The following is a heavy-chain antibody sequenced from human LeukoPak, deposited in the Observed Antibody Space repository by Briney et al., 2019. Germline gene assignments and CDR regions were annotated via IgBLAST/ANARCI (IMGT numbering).Heavy chain of an antibody. CDR1: GFTFDDYA. D-gene: IGHD3-10*01. CDR3: ARVKGSYSFDY. J-gene: IGHJ4*02. Sequence: GGSLRLSCAASGFTFDDYAMHWVRQAPGKGLEWVSGISWNSGYIGYADSVKGRFTISRDNAKNSLYLQMNSLRAEDTAVYYCARVKGSYSFDYWAQGTLVTVSS. CDR2: ISWNSGYI. V-gene: IGHV3-9*01.